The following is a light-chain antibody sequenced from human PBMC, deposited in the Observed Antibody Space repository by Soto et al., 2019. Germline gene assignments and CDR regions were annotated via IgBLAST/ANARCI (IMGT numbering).Light chain of an antibody. Sequence: VWPPSPGTLSLSPVARATLSCRASQSVSSSYLAWYQQKPGQAPRLLIYGASSRATGIPDRFSGSGSGTDFTLTISRLEPEDWSVYYGQKYGSSPLTFGGGTKVDIK. CDR1: QSVSSSY. CDR3: QKYGSSPLT. V-gene: IGKV3-20*01. CDR2: GAS. J-gene: IGKJ4*01.